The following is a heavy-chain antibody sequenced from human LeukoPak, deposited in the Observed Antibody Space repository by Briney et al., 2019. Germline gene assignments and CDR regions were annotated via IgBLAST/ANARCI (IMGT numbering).Heavy chain of an antibody. Sequence: GASVKVSCKASGYTFTGYYMHWVRQAPGQGLEWMGWISAYNGNTAYAQKFQGRVTVTTDTSTRTASMDLRSLRSDGTAVYYCAIVDTTVGFDYWGQGTLVTVSS. J-gene: IGHJ4*02. CDR1: GYTFTGYY. CDR2: ISAYNGNT. D-gene: IGHD5-18*01. V-gene: IGHV1-18*04. CDR3: AIVDTTVGFDY.